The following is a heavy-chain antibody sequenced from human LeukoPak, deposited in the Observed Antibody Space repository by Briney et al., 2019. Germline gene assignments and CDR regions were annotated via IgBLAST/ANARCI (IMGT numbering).Heavy chain of an antibody. J-gene: IGHJ4*02. CDR2: INPNSGGT. V-gene: IGHV1-2*02. Sequence: ASLKVSCRASGYTFTGYYMHWVRQAPGQGLEWMGWINPNSGGTNYAQKFQGRVTMTRDTSISTAYMELSRLRSDDTAVYYCAREAYDSSGYGADYWGQGTLVTVSS. D-gene: IGHD3-22*01. CDR1: GYTFTGYY. CDR3: AREAYDSSGYGADY.